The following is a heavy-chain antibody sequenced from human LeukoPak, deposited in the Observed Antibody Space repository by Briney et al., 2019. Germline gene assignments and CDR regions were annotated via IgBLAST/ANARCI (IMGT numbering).Heavy chain of an antibody. CDR1: GFTFTSSA. CDR2: IVVGSGNT. V-gene: IGHV1-58*02. J-gene: IGHJ4*02. CDR3: AADLYYDSSGYTY. D-gene: IGHD3-22*01. Sequence: SVKVSCKASGFTFTSSAMQWVRQARGQRLEWIGWIVVGSGNTNYAQKFQERVTITRDMSTNTAYMELSSLRSEDTAVYYCAADLYYDSSGYTYWGQGTLVTVSS.